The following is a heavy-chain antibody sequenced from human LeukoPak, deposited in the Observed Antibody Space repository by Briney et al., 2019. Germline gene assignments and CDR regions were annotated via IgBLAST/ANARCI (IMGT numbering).Heavy chain of an antibody. V-gene: IGHV3-30*18. J-gene: IGHJ5*02. CDR1: GFTFSSYG. Sequence: QPGRSLRLSCAASGFTFSSYGMHWVRQAPGKGLEWVAVIPYDGSNKYYADSVKGRFTISRDNSKNTLYLQMNSLRAEDTAVYYCAKDPGFDPWGQGTLVTVSS. CDR3: AKDPGFDP. CDR2: IPYDGSNK.